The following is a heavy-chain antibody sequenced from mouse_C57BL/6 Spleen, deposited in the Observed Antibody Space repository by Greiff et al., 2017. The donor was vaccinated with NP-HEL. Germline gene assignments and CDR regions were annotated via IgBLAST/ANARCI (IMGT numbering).Heavy chain of an antibody. V-gene: IGHV1-80*01. CDR1: GYAFSSYW. CDR3: ARDYGSSSLWYFDV. D-gene: IGHD1-1*01. CDR2: IYPGDGDT. Sequence: QVQLQQSGAELVKPGASVKISCKASGYAFSSYWMNWVKQRPGKGLEWIGQIYPGDGDTNYNGKFKGKATLTADKSSSTAYMQLSSLTSEDSAVYFCARDYGSSSLWYFDVWGTGTTVTVSS. J-gene: IGHJ1*03.